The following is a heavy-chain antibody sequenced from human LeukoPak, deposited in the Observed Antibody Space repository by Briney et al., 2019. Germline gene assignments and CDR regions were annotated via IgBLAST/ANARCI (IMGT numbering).Heavy chain of an antibody. CDR3: ARVGAYCTSTSCLDY. CDR1: GYTFTSYG. D-gene: IGHD2-2*01. Sequence: ASVKVSCKASGYTFTSYGISWVRQAPGQGLEWMGWISAYNGNTDYAQKFQGRVTMTTDTSTSTAYMDLRSLRSDDTAVYYCARVGAYCTSTSCLDYWGLGTLVTVSS. J-gene: IGHJ4*02. V-gene: IGHV1-18*01. CDR2: ISAYNGNT.